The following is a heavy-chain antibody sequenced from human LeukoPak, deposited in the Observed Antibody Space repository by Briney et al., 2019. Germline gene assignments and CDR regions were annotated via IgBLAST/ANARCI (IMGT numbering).Heavy chain of an antibody. Sequence: SETLSLTCTVSRGSISGYSWSWIRQSPGGGLEWIGYIYYSGDTAYNPSLRSRVTMSVDTSKNQFSLQLRSMTTADTAVYYCAASMAGATTLSCWGQGTLVTVSS. D-gene: IGHD6-25*01. CDR2: IYYSGDT. CDR1: RGSISGYS. J-gene: IGHJ4*02. V-gene: IGHV4-59*03. CDR3: AASMAGATTLSC.